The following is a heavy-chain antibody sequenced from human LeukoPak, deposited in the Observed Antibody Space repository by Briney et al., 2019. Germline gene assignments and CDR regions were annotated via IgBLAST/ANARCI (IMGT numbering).Heavy chain of an antibody. D-gene: IGHD2-2*01. CDR2: IRSKAYGGTT. Sequence: GGSLRLSCTASGFTFGDYAMSWVRQAPGKGLEWVGFIRSKAYGGTTEYAASVKGRFTISRDDSKSIAYLQMNSLKTEDTAVYYCTRDRCSSTSCYGGNWFDPWGQGTLVTVSS. CDR3: TRDRCSSTSCYGGNWFDP. V-gene: IGHV3-49*04. CDR1: GFTFGDYA. J-gene: IGHJ5*02.